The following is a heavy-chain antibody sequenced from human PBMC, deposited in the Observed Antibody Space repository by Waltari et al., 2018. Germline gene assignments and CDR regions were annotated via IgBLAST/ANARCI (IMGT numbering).Heavy chain of an antibody. J-gene: IGHJ3*02. CDR3: ARGSGPRDAFDI. Sequence: QVQLVQSGAEVKKPGASVKVSCKASGYTFTSYDINWVRQATGQGLEWMGWMNPNSGNTGYAQKFQGRVTMTTDTSTSTAYMELRSLRSDDTAVYYCARGSGPRDAFDIWGQGTMVTVSS. CDR1: GYTFTSYD. V-gene: IGHV1-8*01. CDR2: MNPNSGNT.